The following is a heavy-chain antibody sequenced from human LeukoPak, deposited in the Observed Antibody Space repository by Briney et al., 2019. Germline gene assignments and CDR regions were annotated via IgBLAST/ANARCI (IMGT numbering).Heavy chain of an antibody. CDR3: AREVLWSGWFDY. CDR1: GGSMSSYY. V-gene: IGHV4-59*01. Sequence: PSETLSLTCNVSGGSMSSYYWSWIRQPPGKGLEWIGYMHSSGSTNYNPFLKSRVTMSVDTSRNQFSLKLNSVTAADTAVYYCAREVLWSGWFDYWGQGTLVTVSS. D-gene: IGHD3-3*01. J-gene: IGHJ4*02. CDR2: MHSSGST.